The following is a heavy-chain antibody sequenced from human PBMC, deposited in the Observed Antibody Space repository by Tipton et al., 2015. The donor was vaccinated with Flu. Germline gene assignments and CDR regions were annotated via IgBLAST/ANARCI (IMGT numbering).Heavy chain of an antibody. Sequence: TLSLTCAVYGGSFSGYYWSWIRQSPGKGLEWIGEINQSGRPNYNPSLKNRVTISVDTSKNQFSLSLTSVTAADTAVYYCARYPESNYHWFGPWGQGALVTVSS. CDR1: GGSFSGYY. CDR2: INQSGRP. J-gene: IGHJ5*02. D-gene: IGHD4-11*01. CDR3: ARYPESNYHWFGP. V-gene: IGHV4-34*01.